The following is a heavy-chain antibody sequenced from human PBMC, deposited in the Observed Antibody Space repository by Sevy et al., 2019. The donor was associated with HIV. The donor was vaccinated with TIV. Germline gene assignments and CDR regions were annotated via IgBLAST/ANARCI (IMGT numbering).Heavy chain of an antibody. V-gene: IGHV3-23*01. Sequence: GGSLRLSCAASGFMCSNHAMSWVRQAPGKGLEWLSSISGRSGVTTYYVNSVNGRFTISRDNSQNTLFLQLSRLRAEDTAIYYCAKDLLTVAGNFDYWGQGTLVTVSS. CDR2: ISGRSGVTT. CDR1: GFMCSNHA. CDR3: AKDLLTVAGNFDY. J-gene: IGHJ4*02. D-gene: IGHD6-19*01.